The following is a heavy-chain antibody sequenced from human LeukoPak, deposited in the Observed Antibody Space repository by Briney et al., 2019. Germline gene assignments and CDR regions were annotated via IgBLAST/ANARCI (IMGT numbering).Heavy chain of an antibody. Sequence: PSETLSLTCAVYGGAFSGYYWSWIRQPPGNGLEWIGEINHSGSTTYKPSLKSRVTISVDTSKNHFSLRLTSVTAADTAVYYCARGPCSTSCHRSWYFDYWGQGTLVTVSS. V-gene: IGHV4-34*01. D-gene: IGHD2-2*01. J-gene: IGHJ4*02. CDR2: INHSGST. CDR3: ARGPCSTSCHRSWYFDY. CDR1: GGAFSGYY.